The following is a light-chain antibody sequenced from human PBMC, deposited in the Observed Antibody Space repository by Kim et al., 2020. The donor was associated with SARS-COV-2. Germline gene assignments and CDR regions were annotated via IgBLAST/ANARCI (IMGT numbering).Light chain of an antibody. Sequence: SASEGDRVPITCRASQTISTWVAWYQQKPGKTPRLLIYGVSTLESGVPSRFSGSGSGTEFALTSSSLQPDDFATYYSQQYNTYSTFGQGTKVDIK. J-gene: IGKJ1*01. CDR2: GVS. CDR3: QQYNTYST. V-gene: IGKV1-5*01. CDR1: QTISTW.